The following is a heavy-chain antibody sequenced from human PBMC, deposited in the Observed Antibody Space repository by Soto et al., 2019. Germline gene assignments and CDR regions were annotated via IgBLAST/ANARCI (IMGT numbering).Heavy chain of an antibody. J-gene: IGHJ3*02. D-gene: IGHD2-15*01. CDR1: GGSFSGYY. CDR2: INHSGST. V-gene: IGHV4-34*01. CDR3: ARARYCSGGRCLWSALDI. Sequence: PSETLSLTCAVYGGSFSGYYWSWIRQPPGKGLEWIGEINHSGSTNYNPSLKSRVTISVDTSKNQFSLKLSSVTAADTAVYYCARARYCSGGRCLWSALDIWGQGTMVTVSS.